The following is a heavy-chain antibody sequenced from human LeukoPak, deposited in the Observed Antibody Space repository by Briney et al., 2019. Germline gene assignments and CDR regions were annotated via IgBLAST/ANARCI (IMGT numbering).Heavy chain of an antibody. D-gene: IGHD4-11*01. J-gene: IGHJ3*02. CDR3: AADLSTTVTTDAFDI. V-gene: IGHV1-2*02. CDR1: GYTFTGYY. Sequence: ASVKVSCKASGYTFTGYYMHWVRQAPGQGLEWMGWINPNSGGTNCAQKFQQGVTFSRDMSTSTAYMELSSLRSEDTAVYYCAADLSTTVTTDAFDIWGQGTMITVSS. CDR2: INPNSGGT.